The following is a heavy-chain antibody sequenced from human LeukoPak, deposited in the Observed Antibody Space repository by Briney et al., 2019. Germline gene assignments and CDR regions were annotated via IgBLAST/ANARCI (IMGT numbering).Heavy chain of an antibody. V-gene: IGHV1-69*05. CDR1: GGTFSSYA. CDR3: ARERPPGDSSNWFLEGYFDI. CDR2: IIPIFGTA. J-gene: IGHJ4*02. Sequence: SVKVSCKASGGTFSSYAITWVRQAPGQGLEWMGRIIPIFGTANYAQKFQGRVTITTDESTSTAYMELSTLRSDDTAVYYCARERPPGDSSNWFLEGYFDIWGQGTLVTVPS. D-gene: IGHD6-13*01.